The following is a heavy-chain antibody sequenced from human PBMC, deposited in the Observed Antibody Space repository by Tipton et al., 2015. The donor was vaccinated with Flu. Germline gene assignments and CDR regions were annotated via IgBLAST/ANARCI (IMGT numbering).Heavy chain of an antibody. D-gene: IGHD2-2*01. Sequence: TLSLTCAVSGYSISSGYYWGWVRQPPGKGLEWIGTIYHSGSTYYNPSLKSRLTISVDTSKKQFSLQLRSVTAADTAVYYCARDPSLGMPDYLDFWGQGTLVTTSS. CDR2: IYHSGST. CDR1: GYSISSGYY. CDR3: ARDPSLGMPDYLDF. J-gene: IGHJ4*02. V-gene: IGHV4-38-2*02.